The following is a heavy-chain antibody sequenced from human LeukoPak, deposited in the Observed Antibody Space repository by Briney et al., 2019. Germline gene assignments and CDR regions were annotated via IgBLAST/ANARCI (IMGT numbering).Heavy chain of an antibody. J-gene: IGHJ6*03. CDR1: GFTFNDYG. D-gene: IGHD5-24*01. CDR3: ARGHFMATPTPTYHYSYMNV. Sequence: PGGSLRLSCAASGFTFNDYGMTWVRQVSGKGLEWVSNINWNGGSTGYTDSVKGRFTISRDNAKNSLYLQMNSLRAEDTALYYCARGHFMATPTPTYHYSYMNVGERGPRSQSP. V-gene: IGHV3-20*04. CDR2: INWNGGST.